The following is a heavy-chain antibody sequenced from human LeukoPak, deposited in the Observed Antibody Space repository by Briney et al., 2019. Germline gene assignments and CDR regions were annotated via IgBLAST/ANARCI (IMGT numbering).Heavy chain of an antibody. CDR2: INWNGGST. D-gene: IGHD4-17*01. J-gene: IGHJ4*02. V-gene: IGHV3-20*04. Sequence: GGSLRLSCAASGFTFDDYGMSWVRQAPGKGLEWVSGINWNGGSTGYADSVKGRFTISRDNAKNSLYLQMNSLRAEDTALYYWARERLNTGTGEFDYWGQGTLVTVSS. CDR1: GFTFDDYG. CDR3: ARERLNTGTGEFDY.